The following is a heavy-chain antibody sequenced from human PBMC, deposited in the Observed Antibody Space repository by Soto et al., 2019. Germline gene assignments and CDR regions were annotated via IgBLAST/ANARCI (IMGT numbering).Heavy chain of an antibody. CDR3: ARDTYSGGATGIDD. CDR1: GFRFSDNY. J-gene: IGHJ4*02. D-gene: IGHD5-12*01. V-gene: IGHV3-11*01. CDR2: ISGTGSNI. Sequence: QVQLVESGGGLVKPGGSLRLSCVASGFRFSDNYMSWIRQSPGKGLEWVSYISGTGSNIYYADSVKGRFTISRDNAKNSVHLQMNSLTAEDTAVHYCARDTYSGGATGIDDWGQGTLVTVSS.